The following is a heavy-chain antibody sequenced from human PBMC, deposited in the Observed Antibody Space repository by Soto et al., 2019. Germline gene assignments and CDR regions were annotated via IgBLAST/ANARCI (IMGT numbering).Heavy chain of an antibody. CDR1: GYTFTSYY. CDR3: ARAGHRREPHAFDI. J-gene: IGHJ3*02. CDR2: INPSGGGT. Sequence: RASVKVSCKXSGYTFTSYYMHWVRQAPGQGLEWMGIINPSGGGTSYAQKFQGRVTMTRDTSTSTVYMELSSLRSEDTAVYYCARAGHRREPHAFDIWGQGTMVTV. V-gene: IGHV1-46*01.